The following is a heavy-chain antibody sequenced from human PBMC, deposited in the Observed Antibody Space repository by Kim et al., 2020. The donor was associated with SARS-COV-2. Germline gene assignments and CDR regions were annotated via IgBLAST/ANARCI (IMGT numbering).Heavy chain of an antibody. CDR2: ISSSSSLI. CDR3: ARDILGATSH. CDR1: GFTFSSYG. V-gene: IGHV3-48*02. Sequence: GGSLRLSCAASGFTFSSYGMNWVRQAPGKGLEWISYISSSSSLIYYADSVKGRFTISRDNPKNSLYLQMNSLRDDDTAVYFCARDILGATSHWGQGTLVT. D-gene: IGHD1-26*01. J-gene: IGHJ1*01.